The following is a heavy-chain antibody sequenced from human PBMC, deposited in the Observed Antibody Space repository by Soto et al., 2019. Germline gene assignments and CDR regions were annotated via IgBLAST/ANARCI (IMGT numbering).Heavy chain of an antibody. Sequence: SETLSLTCTVSGGSISSSSYYWGWIRRPPGKGLEWIGSIYYSGSTYYNPSLKSRVTISVDTSKNQFSLKLSSVTAADTAVYYCATLGPLDRAIDYWGQGTLVTVSS. CDR2: IYYSGST. D-gene: IGHD3-10*01. V-gene: IGHV4-39*01. CDR1: GGSISSSSYY. CDR3: ATLGPLDRAIDY. J-gene: IGHJ4*02.